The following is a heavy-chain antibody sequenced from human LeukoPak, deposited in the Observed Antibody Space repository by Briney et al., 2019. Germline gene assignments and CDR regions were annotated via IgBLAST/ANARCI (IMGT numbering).Heavy chain of an antibody. CDR2: IYYSGST. CDR1: GGSVSGGSYY. V-gene: IGHV4-61*01. Sequence: PSETLSLTCTVSGGSVSGGSYYWSWIRQPPGKGLEWIGNIYYSGSTNYNPSLKSRVTISVDTSKNQFSLKLSSVTAADTAVYYCARVPRTMVRGVIILGFDPWGQGTLVTVSS. CDR3: ARVPRTMVRGVIILGFDP. D-gene: IGHD3-10*01. J-gene: IGHJ5*02.